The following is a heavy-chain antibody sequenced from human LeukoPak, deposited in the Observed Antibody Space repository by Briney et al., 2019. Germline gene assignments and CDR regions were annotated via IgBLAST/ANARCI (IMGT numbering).Heavy chain of an antibody. V-gene: IGHV3-30*04. CDR3: AKDRAPAAGEDYFDY. CDR1: GFTFSSYA. Sequence: GGSLRLSCAASGFTFSSYAMHWVRQAPGKGLEWVAVISYDGSNKYYADSVKGRFTISRDNSKNTLYLQMNSLRAEDTAIYYCAKDRAPAAGEDYFDYWGQGTLVTVSS. D-gene: IGHD6-13*01. CDR2: ISYDGSNK. J-gene: IGHJ4*02.